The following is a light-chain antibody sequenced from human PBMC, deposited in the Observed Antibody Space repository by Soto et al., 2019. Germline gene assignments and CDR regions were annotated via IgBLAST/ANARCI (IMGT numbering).Light chain of an antibody. V-gene: IGKV2-28*01. CDR1: QSLLYSNGYNY. CDR2: LGS. CDR3: MQALQTPT. J-gene: IGKJ3*01. Sequence: DIVMTQSPLSLPVTPGEPASISCRSSQSLLYSNGYNYLDWYLQKPGQSPQLLIYLGSNRASGVSDRFSGSGSGTAFTLKISRVEAEDVGVYYCMQALQTPTFGPGTKVEIK.